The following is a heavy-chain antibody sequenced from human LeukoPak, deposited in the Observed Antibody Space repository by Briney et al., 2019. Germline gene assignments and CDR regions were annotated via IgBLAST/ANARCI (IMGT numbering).Heavy chain of an antibody. CDR1: GFTFSSYG. J-gene: IGHJ4*02. Sequence: GRSLRLSCAASGFTFSSYGMHWVRQAPGKGLEWVAVIWYDGSNKYYADSVKGRFTISRDNSKNTLYLQMNSLRAEDTAVYYCARNRAAAGKDFDYWGQGTLVTVSP. CDR2: IWYDGSNK. D-gene: IGHD6-13*01. V-gene: IGHV3-33*01. CDR3: ARNRAAAGKDFDY.